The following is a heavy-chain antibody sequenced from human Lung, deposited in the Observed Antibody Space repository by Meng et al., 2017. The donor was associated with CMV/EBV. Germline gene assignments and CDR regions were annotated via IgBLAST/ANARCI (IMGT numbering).Heavy chain of an antibody. V-gene: IGHV1-69*10. CDR1: GDTFSKYV. D-gene: IGHD3-3*01. Sequence: SVXVSXKASGDTFSKYVTSWVRQAPGQGLEWMGGIIPMRATTNYAQRFQGRVTITADKSTGTVYMELSSLRSEDTAVYYCVGSEEFYHFRSGWEWYYHYGMDVWGPGTTVTVPS. CDR3: VGSEEFYHFRSGWEWYYHYGMDV. J-gene: IGHJ6*02. CDR2: IIPMRATT.